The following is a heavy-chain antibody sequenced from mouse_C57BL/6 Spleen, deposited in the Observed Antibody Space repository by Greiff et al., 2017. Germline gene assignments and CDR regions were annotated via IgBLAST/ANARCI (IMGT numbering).Heavy chain of an antibody. J-gene: IGHJ3*01. D-gene: IGHD2-2*01. CDR1: GYAFPYYL. CDR3: ARRDMVTRDFDY. Sequence: VQPQQSGAELVRPGTSVKASCKAFGYAFPYYLIEWVKQRPGQGLEWIGVINPGSCGTNYNERFKGKATLTADKATSTAYMQSSSLTSEDSAVYFCARRDMVTRDFDYWGKGTLVTVSA. V-gene: IGHV1-54*01. CDR2: INPGSCGT.